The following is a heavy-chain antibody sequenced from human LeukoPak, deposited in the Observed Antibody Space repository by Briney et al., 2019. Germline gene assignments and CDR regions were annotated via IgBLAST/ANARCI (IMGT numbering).Heavy chain of an antibody. D-gene: IGHD6-19*01. J-gene: IGHJ6*03. Sequence: GGSLRLSCAASGFTFSDYYMSWIRQAPGKGLEWVSYISRRGSTIYYTSSVKGRFTISRDNAKNPLYLQMNSLRAEDTGVYYCARVGSGWSNYYYYMDVWGKGTTVTVSS. CDR2: ISRRGSTI. CDR1: GFTFSDYY. V-gene: IGHV3-11*01. CDR3: ARVGSGWSNYYYYMDV.